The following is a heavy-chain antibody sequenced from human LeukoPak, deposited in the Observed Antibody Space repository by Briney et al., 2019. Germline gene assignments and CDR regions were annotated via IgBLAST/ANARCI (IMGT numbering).Heavy chain of an antibody. CDR3: AGTMVRGVIMRIDY. CDR2: ISGSGGST. V-gene: IGHV3-23*01. D-gene: IGHD3-10*01. J-gene: IGHJ4*02. Sequence: PGGSLRLSCAASGFTFSSYAMSWVRQAPGKGLEWVSAISGSGGSTYYADSVKDRFTISRDNSKNTLYLQMNSLRAEDTAVYYCAGTMVRGVIMRIDYWGQGTLVTVSS. CDR1: GFTFSSYA.